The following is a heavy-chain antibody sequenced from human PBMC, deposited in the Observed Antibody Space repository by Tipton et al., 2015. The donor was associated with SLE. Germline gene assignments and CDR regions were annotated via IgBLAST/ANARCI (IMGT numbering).Heavy chain of an antibody. V-gene: IGHV4-59*08. CDR1: GGSISSYY. J-gene: IGHJ5*02. CDR3: ARDLYYCSSTSCRGGWFDP. D-gene: IGHD2-2*01. CDR2: IYYSGST. Sequence: GSLRLSCTVSGGSISSYYWSWIRQPPGKGLEWIGYIYYSGSTNYNPSLKSRVTISVDTSKNQFSLKLSSVTAADTAVYYCARDLYYCSSTSCRGGWFDPWGQGTLVTVSS.